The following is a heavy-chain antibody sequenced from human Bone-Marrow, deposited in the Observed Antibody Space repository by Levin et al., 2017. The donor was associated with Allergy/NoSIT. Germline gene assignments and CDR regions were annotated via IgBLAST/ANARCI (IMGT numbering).Heavy chain of an antibody. CDR2: ISDDGTNQ. CDR3: AKIPLYYYYYMDV. CDR1: GFFFSDYG. J-gene: IGHJ6*03. V-gene: IGHV3-30*18. Sequence: GESLKISCVASGFFFSDYGMHWVRQAPDKGLEWVALISDDGTNQYYADSVKGRFTASRDNSKNTLFLQMNSLRAEDSAVYYCAKIPLYYYYYMDVWGKGTAVTVSS.